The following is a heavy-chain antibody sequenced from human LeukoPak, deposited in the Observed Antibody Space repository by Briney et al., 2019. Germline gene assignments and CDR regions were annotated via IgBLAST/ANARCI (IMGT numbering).Heavy chain of an antibody. Sequence: TGGSLRLSCAASGFTFNTYTMNWVRQAPGKGLEWVSAISGSGGSTYYADSVKGRFTISRDNSKNTLYLQINSLRAEDTAVYYCAIHPYYDSSGYPYYFDYWGQGTLVTVSS. CDR1: GFTFNTYT. CDR2: ISGSGGST. D-gene: IGHD3-22*01. J-gene: IGHJ4*02. V-gene: IGHV3-23*01. CDR3: AIHPYYDSSGYPYYFDY.